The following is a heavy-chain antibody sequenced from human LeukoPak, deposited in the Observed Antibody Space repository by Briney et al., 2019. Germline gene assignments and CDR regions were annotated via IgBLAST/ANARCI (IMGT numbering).Heavy chain of an antibody. V-gene: IGHV3-48*02. CDR3: ARSSSRDHYFDY. CDR1: GLTFSSYS. CDR2: ISSSTSII. D-gene: IGHD6-13*01. J-gene: IGHJ4*02. Sequence: GGSLRLSCEVSGLTFSSYSMNWVRQAPGKGLEWVSCISSSTSIIYYADSVKGRFTISRDNAKKSLYLQMNSLRDEDTAVYYCARSSSRDHYFDYWGQGTLVTVSS.